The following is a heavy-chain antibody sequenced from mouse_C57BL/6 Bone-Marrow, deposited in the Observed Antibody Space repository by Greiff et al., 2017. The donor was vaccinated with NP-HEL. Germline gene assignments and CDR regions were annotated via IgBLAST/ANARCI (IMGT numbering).Heavy chain of an antibody. Sequence: DVKLVESGGGLVKPGGSLKLSCAASGFTFSDYGMHWVRQAPEKGLEWVAYISSGSSAIYYADTVKGRFTFSRDNAKNTLFLQMISLRSEDTAMYYCARPLYYGNYGFAYWGKGTLVTVSA. CDR1: GFTFSDYG. CDR2: ISSGSSAI. CDR3: ARPLYYGNYGFAY. J-gene: IGHJ3*01. D-gene: IGHD2-1*01. V-gene: IGHV5-17*01.